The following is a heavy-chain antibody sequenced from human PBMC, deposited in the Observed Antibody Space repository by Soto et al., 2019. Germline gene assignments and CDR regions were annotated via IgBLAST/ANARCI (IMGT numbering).Heavy chain of an antibody. J-gene: IGHJ3*01. V-gene: IGHV3-21*01. CDR3: TRDGQPL. Sequence: LRLSCAASGFTFSTYTLNWVRQAPGKGLEWVSSISTSGDSTYYEDSLRGRFTISRDNARASLYLQMDSLRVEDTAMYYCTRDGQPLWRQGTMVTVS. CDR1: GFTFSTYT. CDR2: ISTSGDST. D-gene: IGHD5-18*01.